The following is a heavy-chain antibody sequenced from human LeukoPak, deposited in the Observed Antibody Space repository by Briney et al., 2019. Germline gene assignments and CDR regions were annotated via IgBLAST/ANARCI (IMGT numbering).Heavy chain of an antibody. D-gene: IGHD6-13*01. J-gene: IGHJ5*02. CDR3: ARGGYSSPRGWFDP. CDR2: IIPIFGTA. Sequence: SVKVSCKASGGTFSSYAISWVRQAPGQGLEWMGGIIPIFGTANHAQKFQGRVTITADESTSTAYMELSSLRSEDTAVYYCARGGYSSPRGWFDPWGQGTLVTVSS. V-gene: IGHV1-69*13. CDR1: GGTFSSYA.